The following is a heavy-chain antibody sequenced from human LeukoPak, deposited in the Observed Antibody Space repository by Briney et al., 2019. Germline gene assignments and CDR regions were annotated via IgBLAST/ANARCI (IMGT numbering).Heavy chain of an antibody. CDR3: ARENGYRYDY. CDR2: IYYSGST. V-gene: IGHV4-39*07. D-gene: IGHD5-18*01. J-gene: IGHJ4*02. Sequence: SETLSLTCTVSGGSISSSSYYWGWIRQPPGKGLEWIGSIYYSGSTNYNPSLKSRVTISVDTSKNQFSLKLSSVTAADTALYYCARENGYRYDYWGQGTLVTVSS. CDR1: GGSISSSSYY.